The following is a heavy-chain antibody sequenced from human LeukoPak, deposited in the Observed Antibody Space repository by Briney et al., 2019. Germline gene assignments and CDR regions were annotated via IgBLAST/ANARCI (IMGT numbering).Heavy chain of an antibody. J-gene: IGHJ4*02. CDR3: VGMSSGYSDS. Sequence: SETMSLTCTVSGGSISSSSHYWGWIRQPPGKGLEWIGIIFYSGNTYYTPSLKSRLTISIDTSKNQFSLNLSSVTAADTAVYYCVGMSSGYSDSWGQGTLVTASS. D-gene: IGHD3-22*01. CDR2: IFYSGNT. V-gene: IGHV4-39*01. CDR1: GGSISSSSHY.